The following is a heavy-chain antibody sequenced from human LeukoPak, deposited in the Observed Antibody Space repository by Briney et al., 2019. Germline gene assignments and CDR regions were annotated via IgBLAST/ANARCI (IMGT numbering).Heavy chain of an antibody. V-gene: IGHV3-23*01. CDR2: ISGSGGST. CDR1: GFTFSSHA. J-gene: IGHJ4*02. D-gene: IGHD3-3*01. Sequence: GASLRLSCAASGFTFSSHAMSWVRQAPGKGLEWVSAISGSGGSTYYADSVKGRFTISRDNSKNTLYLQMNSLRAEDTAVYYCAKDRAYDFWSGSSGYWGQGTLVTVSS. CDR3: AKDRAYDFWSGSSGY.